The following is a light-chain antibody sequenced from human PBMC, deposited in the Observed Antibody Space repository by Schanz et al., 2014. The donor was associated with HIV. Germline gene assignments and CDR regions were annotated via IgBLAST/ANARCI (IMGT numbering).Light chain of an antibody. Sequence: QSVLTQPPSVSAAPGQRVTISCSGHSYSIGYNFVSWFQQFPGTTPKLLIYVTHQRPSEIPDRFSGSKTGTSATLAITGLQTEDEADYYCATWDSTLSAVVFGGGTKLTVL. J-gene: IGLJ2*01. CDR3: ATWDSTLSAVV. CDR2: VTH. V-gene: IGLV1-51*01. CDR1: SYSIGYNF.